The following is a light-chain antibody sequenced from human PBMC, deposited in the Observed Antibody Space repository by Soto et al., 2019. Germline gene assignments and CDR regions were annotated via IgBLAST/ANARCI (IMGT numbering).Light chain of an antibody. V-gene: IGLV2-14*01. CDR2: EVT. CDR1: SSDLGGYDS. J-gene: IGLJ2*01. CDR3: SSYSTISIVI. Sequence: QSVLTQPASVSGSPGQSIAISCTGTSSDLGGYDSVSWYQQHPGKAPKLLIYEVTNRPSGVSSRFSGSKSGNTASLTISGLQAEYEAHYYCSSYSTISIVIFGGGTKLTVL.